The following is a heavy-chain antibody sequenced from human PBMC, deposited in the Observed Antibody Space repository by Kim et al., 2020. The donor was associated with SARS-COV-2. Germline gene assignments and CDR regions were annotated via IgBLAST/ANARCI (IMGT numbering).Heavy chain of an antibody. CDR1: GYSFTSYW. Sequence: GESLKISCKGSGYSFTSYWIGWVRQMPGKGLEWMGIIYPGDSDTRYSPSFQGQVTISADKSISTAYLQWSSLKASDTAMYYCASLLRYFDWLPDAFDIWGQGTIVTVSS. V-gene: IGHV5-51*01. J-gene: IGHJ3*02. CDR2: IYPGDSDT. D-gene: IGHD3-9*01. CDR3: ASLLRYFDWLPDAFDI.